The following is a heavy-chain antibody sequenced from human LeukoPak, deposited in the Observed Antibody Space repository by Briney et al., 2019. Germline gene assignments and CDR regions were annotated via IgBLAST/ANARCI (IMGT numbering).Heavy chain of an antibody. Sequence: GASVKFSCKASGYTFTSYAMHWVRQAPGQRLEWMGWINAANGNTKYSQKFQGRVTITRDTSASTAYMELSSLRSEDTAVYYCARGIDYYDSCGYPRLEYYYGMDVWGQGTTVTVSS. J-gene: IGHJ6*02. CDR2: INAANGNT. D-gene: IGHD3-22*01. CDR3: ARGIDYYDSCGYPRLEYYYGMDV. V-gene: IGHV1-3*01. CDR1: GYTFTSYA.